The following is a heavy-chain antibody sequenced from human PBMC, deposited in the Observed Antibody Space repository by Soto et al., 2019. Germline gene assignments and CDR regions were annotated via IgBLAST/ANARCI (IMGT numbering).Heavy chain of an antibody. Sequence: PSETLSLTCTVSGGSISSGGYYWSWIRQHPGKGLEWIGYIYYSGSTYYNPSLKSRVTISVDTSKNQFSLKLSSVTAADTAVYYCARARSSSVGVAPYYYYMDVWGKGTTVTVSS. J-gene: IGHJ6*03. D-gene: IGHD6-6*01. CDR1: GGSISSGGYY. V-gene: IGHV4-31*03. CDR2: IYYSGST. CDR3: ARARSSSVGVAPYYYYMDV.